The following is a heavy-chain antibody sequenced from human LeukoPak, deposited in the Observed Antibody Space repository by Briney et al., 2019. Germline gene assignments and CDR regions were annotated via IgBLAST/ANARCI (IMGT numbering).Heavy chain of an antibody. CDR1: GFTFSTYS. J-gene: IGHJ4*02. CDR3: ARDKHNWNYEGLDY. V-gene: IGHV3-48*01. Sequence: PGGSLRLSCAASGFTFSTYSMNWVRQAPGKGLEWVSYITSSSETIYYADSVKGRFTTPRDNARNSLYLQMNSLRAEDTAVYYCARDKHNWNYEGLDYWGQGTLVTVPS. D-gene: IGHD1-7*01. CDR2: ITSSSETI.